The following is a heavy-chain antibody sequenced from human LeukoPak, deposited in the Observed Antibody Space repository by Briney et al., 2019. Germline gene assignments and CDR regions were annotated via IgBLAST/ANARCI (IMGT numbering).Heavy chain of an antibody. CDR3: ARKTSSSFRYFDY. D-gene: IGHD6-13*01. CDR2: ISSSSSYI. V-gene: IGHV3-21*01. Sequence: GGSLRLSCAASGFTFSSYSMNWVRQAPGKGLEWVSSISSSSSYIYYADSVKGRFTISRDNAKNSLYLQMNSLRAEDTAVYYCARKTSSSFRYFDYWGQGTLVTVSS. CDR1: GFTFSSYS. J-gene: IGHJ4*02.